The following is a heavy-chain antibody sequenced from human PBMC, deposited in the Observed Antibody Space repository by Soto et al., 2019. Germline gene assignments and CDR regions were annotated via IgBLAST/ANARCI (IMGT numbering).Heavy chain of an antibody. V-gene: IGHV3-23*01. D-gene: IGHD4-17*01. J-gene: IGHJ4*02. Sequence: EVQLLESGGGLVQPGGSLRLSCAASGFSFSDYAMSWVRQAPGKGLEWVSIINGDAGSTKYADSVKGRFTISRVNSKNTVYLQMNSLRAEDTAVYYCAKRVYGDYVWFDYWGQGTLVTVSS. CDR2: INGDAGST. CDR3: AKRVYGDYVWFDY. CDR1: GFSFSDYA.